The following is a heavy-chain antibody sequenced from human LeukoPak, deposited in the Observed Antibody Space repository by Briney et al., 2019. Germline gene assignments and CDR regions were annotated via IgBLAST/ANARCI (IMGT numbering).Heavy chain of an antibody. Sequence: ASVKVSRKGSGYTFTGYYMHWVRQAPGQGREWMGWINPNSGGRNYAQKFQGRVTMTRDTSISTAYMELSRLRSDDTAVYYCARDFRSLHDYWGRGTLVTVSS. CDR2: INPNSGGR. V-gene: IGHV1-2*02. J-gene: IGHJ4*02. CDR3: ARDFRSLHDY. D-gene: IGHD2-15*01. CDR1: GYTFTGYY.